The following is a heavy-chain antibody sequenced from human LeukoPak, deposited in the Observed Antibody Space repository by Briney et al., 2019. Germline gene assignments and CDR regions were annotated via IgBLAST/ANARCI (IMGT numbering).Heavy chain of an antibody. D-gene: IGHD6-13*01. J-gene: IGHJ6*02. CDR3: ARVRGSSWKNYYCYGMDV. V-gene: IGHV3-7*01. CDR2: IKQDGSEK. CDR1: GFSFSGYW. Sequence: PGGSLRLSCAASGFSFSGYWMNWVRQAPGKGLEWLANIKQDGSEKYYVDSVKGRFTISRDNAQNLVYLQLNSLRAEDTAVYYCARVRGSSWKNYYCYGMDVWGQGTTVTVSS.